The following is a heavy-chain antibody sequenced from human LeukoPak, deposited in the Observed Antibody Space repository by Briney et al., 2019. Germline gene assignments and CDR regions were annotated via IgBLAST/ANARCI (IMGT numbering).Heavy chain of an antibody. Sequence: GGSLRLSCAASGLTVSSNYMSWVRQAPGKGLEWVSVIHSGGSTYYAGSVKGRFTISRDKSKNTVYLQMNSLRAEDTAVYYCARAHYYYDSSGYYFDYWGQGTLVTVSS. D-gene: IGHD3-22*01. CDR3: ARAHYYYDSSGYYFDY. V-gene: IGHV3-66*01. J-gene: IGHJ4*02. CDR2: IHSGGST. CDR1: GLTVSSNY.